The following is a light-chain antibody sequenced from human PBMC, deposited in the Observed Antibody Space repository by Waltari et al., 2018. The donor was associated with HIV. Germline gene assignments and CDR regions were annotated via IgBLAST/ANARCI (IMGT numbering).Light chain of an antibody. CDR1: NLGDKY. Sequence: SYDLSQPPSVSVSPGQTASITCSGDNLGDKYVSWYPQYPGQSPVLVIYQDDRRPSGIPERFSGSNSGTTATLTIGGTQTMDEADYYCQAWDSSAVVFGRGTKLTVL. CDR2: QDD. J-gene: IGLJ3*02. V-gene: IGLV3-1*01. CDR3: QAWDSSAVV.